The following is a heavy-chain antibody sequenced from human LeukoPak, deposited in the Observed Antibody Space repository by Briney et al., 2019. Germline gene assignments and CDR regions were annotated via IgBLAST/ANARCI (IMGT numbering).Heavy chain of an antibody. J-gene: IGHJ4*02. D-gene: IGHD2-2*01. CDR2: IRYDGSNK. V-gene: IGHV3-30*02. CDR1: GFTFSSYG. Sequence: GGSLRLSCAASGFTFSSYGMHWVRQAPGKGLEWVAFIRYDGSNKYYADSVKGRFTISRDNSKNTLYLQMNSLRAEDTAVYYCVWKGRYCSSTSCQNTDYWGQGTLVTVSS. CDR3: VWKGRYCSSTSCQNTDY.